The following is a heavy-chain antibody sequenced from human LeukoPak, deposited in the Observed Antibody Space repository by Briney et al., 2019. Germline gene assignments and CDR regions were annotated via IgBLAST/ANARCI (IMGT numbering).Heavy chain of an antibody. D-gene: IGHD5-12*01. CDR1: GYTFTGYY. J-gene: IGHJ4*02. Sequence: ASVKVSCKASGYTFTGYYMHWVRQAPGQGLEWMGWINPNSGRTNYAQRFQGRVTMTRDTSISTAYMELSSLTSDDTAVYYCARGRFSGYGADWGQGTLVTVSS. V-gene: IGHV1-2*02. CDR3: ARGRFSGYGAD. CDR2: INPNSGRT.